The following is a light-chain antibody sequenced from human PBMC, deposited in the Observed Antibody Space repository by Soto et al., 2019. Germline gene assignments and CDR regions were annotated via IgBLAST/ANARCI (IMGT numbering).Light chain of an antibody. CDR2: KVS. V-gene: IGKV2-30*02. Sequence: DVVMTQSPLSLPVTLGQPSSISCRSNQSLVHSDGIAYFSWFQQRPGRSPRRPIYKVSNRDSGVPARFSGSRSGTDFALKISRVEAEDVGVYYCMQGTHWPITFGQGTRLEIK. CDR3: MQGTHWPIT. CDR1: QSLVHSDGIAY. J-gene: IGKJ5*01.